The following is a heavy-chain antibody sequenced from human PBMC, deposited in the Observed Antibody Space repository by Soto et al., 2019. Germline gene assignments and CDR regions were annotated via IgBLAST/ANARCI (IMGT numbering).Heavy chain of an antibody. Sequence: SETLSLTCTASGGSISGYYRSWIRQPAGKGLEWIGRIYTSGSTNYNPSLKSRVTMSVDTSKNQFSLKLSSVTAADTAVYYCARDRGGYGDNWFDPWGQGTLVTVSS. CDR2: IYTSGST. CDR1: GGSISGYY. J-gene: IGHJ5*02. V-gene: IGHV4-4*07. D-gene: IGHD5-12*01. CDR3: ARDRGGYGDNWFDP.